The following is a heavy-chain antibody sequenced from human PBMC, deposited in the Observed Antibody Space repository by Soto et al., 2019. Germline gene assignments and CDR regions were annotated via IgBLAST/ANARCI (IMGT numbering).Heavy chain of an antibody. Sequence: GESLKISCKGSGYSFTSYWIGWVRQMPGKGLEWMGIIYPGDSDTRYSPSFQGQVTISADKSISTAYLQWSSLKASDTAMYYCARQGEYCTNGVCYPYYYYYGMDVWGQGTTVTVSS. CDR3: ARQGEYCTNGVCYPYYYYYGMDV. CDR1: GYSFTSYW. CDR2: IYPGDSDT. V-gene: IGHV5-51*01. D-gene: IGHD2-8*01. J-gene: IGHJ6*02.